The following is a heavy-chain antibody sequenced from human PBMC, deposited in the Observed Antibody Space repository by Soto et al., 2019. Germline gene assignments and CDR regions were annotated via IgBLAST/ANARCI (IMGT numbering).Heavy chain of an antibody. V-gene: IGHV4-59*08. J-gene: IGHJ1*01. CDR2: IYYSGST. Sequence: SETLSLTYTVSGGSISSYYWSWIRQPPGKGLEWIGYIYYSGSTNYNPSLKSRVTISVDTSKNQFSLKLSSVTAADTAVYYCARHSPPFPYYDFWSGYYSPGYFQHWGQGTLVTVSS. CDR3: ARHSPPFPYYDFWSGYYSPGYFQH. CDR1: GGSISSYY. D-gene: IGHD3-3*01.